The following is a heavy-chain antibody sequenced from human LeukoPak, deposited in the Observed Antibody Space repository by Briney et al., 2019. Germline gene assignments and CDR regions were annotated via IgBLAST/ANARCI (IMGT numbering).Heavy chain of an antibody. D-gene: IGHD3-10*01. Sequence: PSETLSLTCTVSGGSISIYYWSWIRQPAGKGLEWIGRIYTSGSTNYNPSLKSRVTMSVDTSKNQFSLKLSSVTAADTAVYYCAREAVLLWLGELSDWGQGTLVTVSS. CDR1: GGSISIYY. J-gene: IGHJ4*02. V-gene: IGHV4-4*07. CDR3: AREAVLLWLGELSD. CDR2: IYTSGST.